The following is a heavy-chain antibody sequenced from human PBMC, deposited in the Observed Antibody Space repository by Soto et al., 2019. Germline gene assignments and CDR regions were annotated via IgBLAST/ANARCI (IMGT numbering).Heavy chain of an antibody. Sequence: QVQLVQSGAEVKKPGASVKVSCKASGYTFTSYDINWVRQATGQGLEWMGWMNPNSGNTGYAQKFQGRVTMTRNTSISTAYMELSSLRSEDTAVYYCARTALRTTDFWSGYYILLVGHYYYMDVWGKGTTVTVSS. CDR2: MNPNSGNT. D-gene: IGHD3-3*01. CDR1: GYTFTSYD. J-gene: IGHJ6*03. CDR3: ARTALRTTDFWSGYYILLVGHYYYMDV. V-gene: IGHV1-8*01.